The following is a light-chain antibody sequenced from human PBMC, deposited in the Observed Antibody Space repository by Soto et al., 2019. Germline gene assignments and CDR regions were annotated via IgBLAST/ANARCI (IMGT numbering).Light chain of an antibody. CDR2: GAS. CDR1: QSVSSSY. CDR3: QQYGSSMYT. Sequence: EIVMTQSPGTLSLSPGERATLSCRTSQSVSSSYLAWYQQKPGQAPRLLTYGASSRATGIPDRFSGSGSRTDFTLTISRLEPEDYAVYYCQQYGSSMYTFGQGTKVDIK. V-gene: IGKV3-20*01. J-gene: IGKJ2*01.